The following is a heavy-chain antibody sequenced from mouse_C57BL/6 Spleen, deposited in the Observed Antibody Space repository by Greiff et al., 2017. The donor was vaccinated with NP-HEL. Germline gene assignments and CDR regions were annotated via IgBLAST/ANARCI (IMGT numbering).Heavy chain of an antibody. D-gene: IGHD1-1*01. Sequence: QVQLQQPGAELVKPGASVKLSCKASGYTFTSYWMQWVKQRPGQGLVWIGEIDPSDSYTNYNQKFKGKATLTVDTSSSTAYMQLSSLTSEDSAVYYCATRSSYGYWGQGTTLTVSS. CDR3: ATRSSYGY. CDR1: GYTFTSYW. J-gene: IGHJ2*01. V-gene: IGHV1-50*01. CDR2: IDPSDSYT.